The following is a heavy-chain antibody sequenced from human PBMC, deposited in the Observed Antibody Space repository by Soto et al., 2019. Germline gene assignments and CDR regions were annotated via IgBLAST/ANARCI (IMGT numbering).Heavy chain of an antibody. CDR2: INPSGGST. D-gene: IGHD3-3*01. CDR3: ARQRDYDFWSGYYTFDY. J-gene: IGHJ4*02. V-gene: IGHV1-46*03. Sequence: GXSVKVSFKASGYTFTSYYMHLLRHAPGQGLEWMGIINPSGGSTSYAQKFQGRVTMTRDTSTSTVYMELSSLRSEDTAVYYCARQRDYDFWSGYYTFDYWGQGTLVTVSS. CDR1: GYTFTSYY.